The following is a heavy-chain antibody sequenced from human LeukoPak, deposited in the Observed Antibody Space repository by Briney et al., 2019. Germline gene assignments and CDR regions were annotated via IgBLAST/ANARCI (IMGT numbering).Heavy chain of an antibody. Sequence: GGSLRLSCAASGFTVSSNYMSWVRQAPGKGLEWVSVIYSGGSTYYADSVKGRFTISRDNSKNTLYLQMNSLRAEDTAVYYCARDGRAVASHYYYGMDVWGQGTTVTVSS. CDR2: IYSGGST. CDR3: ARDGRAVASHYYYGMDV. CDR1: GFTVSSNY. J-gene: IGHJ6*02. V-gene: IGHV3-53*01. D-gene: IGHD6-19*01.